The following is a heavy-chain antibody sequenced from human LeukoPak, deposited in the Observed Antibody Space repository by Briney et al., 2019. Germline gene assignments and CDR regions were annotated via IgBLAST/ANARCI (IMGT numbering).Heavy chain of an antibody. J-gene: IGHJ4*02. CDR2: ISSSSSYI. CDR3: TTDGGDGDYDSSGYYFDY. V-gene: IGHV3-21*01. Sequence: GGSLRLSCAASGFTFSGYSMNWVRQAPGKGLEWVSSISSSSSYIYYADSVKGRFTISRDNAKNSLYLQMNSLRAEDTAVYYCTTDGGDGDYDSSGYYFDYWGQGTLVTVSS. D-gene: IGHD3-22*01. CDR1: GFTFSGYS.